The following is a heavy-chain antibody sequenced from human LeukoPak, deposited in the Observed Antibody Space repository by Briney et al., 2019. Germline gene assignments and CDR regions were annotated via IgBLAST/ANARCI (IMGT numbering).Heavy chain of an antibody. J-gene: IGHJ4*02. V-gene: IGHV3-21*04. D-gene: IGHD5-18*01. CDR2: ITTTFYT. CDR3: AKDRDSYGYRVDYFDY. CDR1: GFTFSSYS. Sequence: GGSLRLSCAASGFTFSSYSFNWVRQVPGKGLEWVSSITTTFYTYYTDSVKGRFTISRDNAKNSLYLQMISLRAEDTAVYYCAKDRDSYGYRVDYFDYWGQGTLVTVSS.